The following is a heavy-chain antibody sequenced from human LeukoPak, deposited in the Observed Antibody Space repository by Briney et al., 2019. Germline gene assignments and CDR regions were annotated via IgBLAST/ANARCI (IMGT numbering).Heavy chain of an antibody. CDR3: LKRYDLGVTSPYFDY. D-gene: IGHD3-16*01. J-gene: IGHJ4*02. Sequence: GGSLRLSCAASESTFSNNGMTWGRQAPGKGLEWVAVISYDGTNKYYADSVKGRFTISRDNSKNTLYLQLNSLRAEDTAVYYCLKRYDLGVTSPYFDYWGQGTLVTVSS. CDR1: ESTFSNNG. CDR2: ISYDGTNK. V-gene: IGHV3-33*05.